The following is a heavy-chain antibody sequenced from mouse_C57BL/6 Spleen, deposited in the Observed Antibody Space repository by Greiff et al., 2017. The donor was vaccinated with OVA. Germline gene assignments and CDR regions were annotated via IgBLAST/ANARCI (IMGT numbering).Heavy chain of an antibody. CDR3: ARGGDGYCVDFAY. V-gene: IGHV5-17*01. D-gene: IGHD2-3*01. J-gene: IGHJ2*01. Sequence: EVQGVESGGGLVKPGGSLKLSCAASGFTFSDYGMHWVRQAPEKGLEWVAYISSGSSTIYYADTVKGRFTISRENAKNTLFLQMTSLRSGDTAMYYCARGGDGYCVDFAYWGQGTTLTVSS. CDR1: GFTFSDYG. CDR2: ISSGSSTI.